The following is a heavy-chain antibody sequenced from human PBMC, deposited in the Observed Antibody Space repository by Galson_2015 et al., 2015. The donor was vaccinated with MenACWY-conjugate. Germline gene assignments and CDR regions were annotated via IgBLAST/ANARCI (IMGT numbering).Heavy chain of an antibody. J-gene: IGHJ5*02. D-gene: IGHD3-10*01. Sequence: YYSGSTNYNPSLKSRVTISVDTSKNQFSLKLSSVTAADTAVYYCARGFTMVRGAGGRFDPWGQGTLVTVSS. V-gene: IGHV4-39*07. CDR2: YYSGST. CDR3: ARGFTMVRGAGGRFDP.